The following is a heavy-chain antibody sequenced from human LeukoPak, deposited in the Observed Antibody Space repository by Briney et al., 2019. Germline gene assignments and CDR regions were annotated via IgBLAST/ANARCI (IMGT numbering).Heavy chain of an antibody. CDR3: AREGEQWLVYYWYFDL. V-gene: IGHV4-39*07. CDR1: GGSISSSSYY. D-gene: IGHD6-19*01. J-gene: IGHJ2*01. CDR2: IFYSGST. Sequence: SETLSLTCTVSGGSISSSSYYWGWIRQPPGKGLEWIGSIFYSGSTYYNPSLKSRLTISVDRSKNQFSLKLSSVTAADTAVYYCAREGEQWLVYYWYFDLWGRGTLVTVSS.